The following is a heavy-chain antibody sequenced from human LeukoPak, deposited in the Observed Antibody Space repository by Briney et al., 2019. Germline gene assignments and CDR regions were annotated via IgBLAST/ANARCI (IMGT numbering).Heavy chain of an antibody. Sequence: GGSLRLSCAASGFTLSSHTMNWVRQAPGKGLEWVSSISSSSSYIYYADSVKGRFTISRDNAKKSLYLQMNSLRAEDTAVYYCAGPMGPTAIFGFDYWGQGILVTVSS. CDR1: GFTLSSHT. CDR3: AGPMGPTAIFGFDY. CDR2: ISSSSSYI. V-gene: IGHV3-21*01. D-gene: IGHD2-2*01. J-gene: IGHJ4*02.